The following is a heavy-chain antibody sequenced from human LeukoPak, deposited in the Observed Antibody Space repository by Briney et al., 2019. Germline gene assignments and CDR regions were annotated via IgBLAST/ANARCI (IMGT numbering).Heavy chain of an antibody. V-gene: IGHV1-2*02. CDR2: ISPNSGDT. Sequence: GASVKVSCKAYGFTLTDYIHWVRQDPRQGLQWMGWISPNSGDTDYSQKFQGRVTMTRDTSISTVYMERSSLRSDDTAVYYCARADSVPAGDYHYWYMDVWGKGTTVTVSS. CDR3: ARADSVPAGDYHYWYMDV. D-gene: IGHD2-2*01. CDR1: GFTLTDY. J-gene: IGHJ6*03.